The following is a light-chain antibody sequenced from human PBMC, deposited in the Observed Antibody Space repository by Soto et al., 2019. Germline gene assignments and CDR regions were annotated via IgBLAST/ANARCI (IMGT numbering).Light chain of an antibody. CDR3: QQYGSSPRT. V-gene: IGKV3-20*01. Sequence: EIVLTQSPGTLSLSPGERATLSCRASQSVSSGYLAWYQQRPGQAPRLLIYGAASRATGIPDRFSGSGSGTDFILTITRLEPEDFVVYFCQQYGSSPRTFGQGTKVEIK. J-gene: IGKJ1*01. CDR2: GAA. CDR1: QSVSSGY.